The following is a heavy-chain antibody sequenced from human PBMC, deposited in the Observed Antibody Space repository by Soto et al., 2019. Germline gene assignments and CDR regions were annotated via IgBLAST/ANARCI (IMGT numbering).Heavy chain of an antibody. CDR2: VSGSGGST. V-gene: IGHV3-23*01. J-gene: IGHJ4*02. CDR3: AKDGQNYYDSSGDYGFFDN. D-gene: IGHD3-22*01. CDR1: GFTFRNYA. Sequence: GGSLRLSCAASGFTFRNYAMSWVRQAPGRGLEWVSTVSGSGGSTYYADSVKGRFTISRDNSKNTLYLQMHSLRAEDTAVYYCAKDGQNYYDSSGDYGFFDNWGQGT.